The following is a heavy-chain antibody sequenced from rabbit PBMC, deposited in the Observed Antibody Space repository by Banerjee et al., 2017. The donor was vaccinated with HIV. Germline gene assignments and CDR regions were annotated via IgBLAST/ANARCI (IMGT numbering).Heavy chain of an antibody. Sequence: QEQLEESGGDLVKPGASLTLTCTASGFSFSTYYMCWVRQAPGKGLEWIACIFADSSGSTYYASWAKGRFTISKTSSTTVTLQMTSLTAADTATYFCARDHFWGYAGYAGYGYALNLWGPGTLVTVS. D-gene: IGHD6-1*01. CDR3: ARDHFWGYAGYAGYGYALNL. J-gene: IGHJ4*01. CDR2: IFADSSGST. CDR1: GFSFSTYY. V-gene: IGHV1S45*01.